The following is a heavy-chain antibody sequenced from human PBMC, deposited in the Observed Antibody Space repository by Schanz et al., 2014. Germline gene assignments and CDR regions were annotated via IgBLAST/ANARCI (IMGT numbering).Heavy chain of an antibody. CDR1: GFTFSSYA. J-gene: IGHJ3*01. CDR3: ARDRGALINHNDALDL. D-gene: IGHD3-16*01. Sequence: QVQLVESGGGVVQPGRSLRLSCAASGFTFSSYAVHWVRQAPDKGLVWVAVTSSDGSLKYYADSVKGRFTISRDNSRNTLYLQMNSLRAEDTAVYYCARDRGALINHNDALDLWGQGTMVSVSS. V-gene: IGHV3-30*04. CDR2: TSSDGSLK.